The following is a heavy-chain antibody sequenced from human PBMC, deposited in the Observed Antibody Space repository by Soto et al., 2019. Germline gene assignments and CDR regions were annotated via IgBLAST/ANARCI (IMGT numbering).Heavy chain of an antibody. CDR2: IYYSGRT. J-gene: IGHJ6*02. D-gene: IGHD3-10*01. CDR1: GGSINSDGYY. CDR3: ASLPSLLNYPMDV. V-gene: IGHV4-31*03. Sequence: LSLTFTVSGGSINSDGYYWSWIRQHPVQGPEWIGYIYYSGRTYYNPSLESRSSISVDTSKNQFSLKIHSVTAADTDVYFCASLPSLLNYPMDVWGPGTRVTVSS.